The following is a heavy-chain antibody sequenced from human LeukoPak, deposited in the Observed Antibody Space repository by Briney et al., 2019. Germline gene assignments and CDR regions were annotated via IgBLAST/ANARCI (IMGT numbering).Heavy chain of an antibody. D-gene: IGHD3-22*01. CDR2: IYYSGST. Sequence: SETLSLTCTVSGGSISGGGYYWSWIRQHPGKGLEWIGYIYYSGSTYYNPSLKSRVTISVDTSKNQFSLKLSSVTAADTAVYYCARGAPRYDSSGYHHPVDYWGQGTLVTVSS. J-gene: IGHJ4*02. CDR1: GGSISGGGYY. CDR3: ARGAPRYDSSGYHHPVDY. V-gene: IGHV4-31*03.